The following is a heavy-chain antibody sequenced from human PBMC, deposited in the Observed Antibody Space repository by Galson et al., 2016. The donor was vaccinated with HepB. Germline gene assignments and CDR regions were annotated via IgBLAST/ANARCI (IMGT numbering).Heavy chain of an antibody. V-gene: IGHV3-23*01. CDR1: GFAFDTYA. CDR3: AKTGCSFATCHQNW. J-gene: IGHJ4*02. D-gene: IGHD1-1*01. CDR2: MSANDTTT. Sequence: SLRLSCAASGFAFDTYAMSWVRQAPGKGLEWVSTMSANDTTTYYSDSVKGRFTISRDNSMNTLYLQMNNLRAEDTALYFCAKTGCSFATCHQNWWGRGTLVTVSS.